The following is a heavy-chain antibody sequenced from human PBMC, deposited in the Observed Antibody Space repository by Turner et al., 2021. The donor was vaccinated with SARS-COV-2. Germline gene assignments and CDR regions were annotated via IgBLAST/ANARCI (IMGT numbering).Heavy chain of an antibody. CDR3: AKAQLGYYLGVDY. CDR1: GFTFSSYV. Sequence: EVQLLESGGGLVQPGGSLRLSCAASGFTFSSYVMSWVRQAPGKGLEWVSSISVSGGSTYYAVSVKGRFTISRDNSKNTLYLQMNSLRAEDTAVYYCAKAQLGYYLGVDYWGQGTLVTVSS. CDR2: ISVSGGST. J-gene: IGHJ4*02. V-gene: IGHV3-23*01. D-gene: IGHD3-3*01.